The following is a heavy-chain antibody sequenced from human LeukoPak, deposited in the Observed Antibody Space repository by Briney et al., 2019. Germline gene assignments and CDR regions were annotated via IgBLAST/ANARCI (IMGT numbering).Heavy chain of an antibody. CDR3: ARGSSGWYKNVDY. Sequence: ASVKVSCKASGYTFTGYYMHWGRQAPGQGLEWMGWINPNSGGTNYAQKFQGRVTMTRDTSISTAYMELSRLRSDDTAVYYCARGSSGWYKNVDYWGQGTLVTVSS. CDR1: GYTFTGYY. D-gene: IGHD6-19*01. CDR2: INPNSGGT. J-gene: IGHJ4*02. V-gene: IGHV1-2*02.